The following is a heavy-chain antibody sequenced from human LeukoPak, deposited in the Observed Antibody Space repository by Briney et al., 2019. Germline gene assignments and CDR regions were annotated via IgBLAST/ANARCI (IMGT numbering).Heavy chain of an antibody. CDR2: IWHDGSNK. D-gene: IGHD5-18*01. Sequence: GGSLRLSCAASGFTFSTYVIHWVRQAPGKGLEWVALIWHDGSNKYYGDSVKDRFTISRDNSKNTLYLQMNSLRGEDTAVYYCAKEKYRGYSYGSGDYWGQGTLVTVSS. CDR3: AKEKYRGYSYGSGDY. CDR1: GFTFSTYV. V-gene: IGHV3-30*02. J-gene: IGHJ4*02.